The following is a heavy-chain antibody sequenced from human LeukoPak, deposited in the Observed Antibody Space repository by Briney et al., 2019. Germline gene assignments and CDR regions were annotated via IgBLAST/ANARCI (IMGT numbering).Heavy chain of an antibody. CDR1: GYTFTNYG. V-gene: IGHV1-18*01. J-gene: IGHJ4*02. Sequence: ASVKVSCKASGYTFTNYGISWVRQVPGQGLEWMGWISAYSGNTNYAQKFQDRVTLTIDTSTSTAYMELRGLRSDDTALFYCARDRIASGMDYWGQGTLVTVSS. D-gene: IGHD6-13*01. CDR3: ARDRIASGMDY. CDR2: ISAYSGNT.